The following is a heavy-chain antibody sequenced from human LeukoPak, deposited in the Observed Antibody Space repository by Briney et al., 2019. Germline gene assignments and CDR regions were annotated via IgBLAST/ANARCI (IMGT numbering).Heavy chain of an antibody. J-gene: IGHJ5*01. CDR2: MREDGGEI. CDR3: ARGGARWFDS. CDR1: GITFRSYA. Sequence: GGSLRLSCAASGITFRSYAMSWVRQAPGKGLEWVASMREDGGEIYYVDSVRGRFTISRDNAKNSLYLQMDSLRADDTAVYYCARGGARWFDSWGLGTLVTVSS. V-gene: IGHV3-7*01. D-gene: IGHD4/OR15-4a*01.